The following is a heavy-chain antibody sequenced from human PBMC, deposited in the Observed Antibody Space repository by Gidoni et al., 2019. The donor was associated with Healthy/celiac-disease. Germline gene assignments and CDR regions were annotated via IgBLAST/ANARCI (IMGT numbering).Heavy chain of an antibody. Sequence: QLQLQESGPGLVKPSETLSLTCTVSGGSISSSSYYWGWIRQPPGKGLEWIGIIYYSGSTYYNPSLKSRVTISVDTSKNQFSLKLSSVTAADTAVYYCARRAKDVLLWFGEPPPDYWGQGTLVTVSS. V-gene: IGHV4-39*01. J-gene: IGHJ4*02. D-gene: IGHD3-10*01. CDR2: IYYSGST. CDR3: ARRAKDVLLWFGEPPPDY. CDR1: GGSISSSSYY.